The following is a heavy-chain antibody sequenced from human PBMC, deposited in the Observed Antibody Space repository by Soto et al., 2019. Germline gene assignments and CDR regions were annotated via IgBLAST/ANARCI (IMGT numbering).Heavy chain of an antibody. CDR2: IYHSGST. J-gene: IGHJ6*02. D-gene: IGHD5-18*01. CDR3: ARGENSYGYGMDV. Sequence: QVQLQESGPGLGKPSGTLSLTCAVSGGSISSSNWWSWVRQPPGKGLEWIGEIYHSGSTNYNLSLTRRVTISVDKSKNQFSLMLSSVTAADTAVYYCARGENSYGYGMDVWGQGTTVTVSS. V-gene: IGHV4-4*02. CDR1: GGSISSSNW.